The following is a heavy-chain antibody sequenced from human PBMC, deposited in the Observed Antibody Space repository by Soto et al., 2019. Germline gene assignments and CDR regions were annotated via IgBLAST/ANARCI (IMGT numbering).Heavy chain of an antibody. J-gene: IGHJ4*02. CDR1: GGTFSSYA. CDR2: IIPIFGTA. D-gene: IGHD6-19*01. Sequence: ASVKVSCKASGGTFSSYAISWVRQAPGQGLEWMGGIIPIFGTANYAQKFQGRVTITADESTSTAYMELSSLRSEDTAVYYCARGRAVAGPYYLDYWGQGTLVTVSS. CDR3: ARGRAVAGPYYLDY. V-gene: IGHV1-69*13.